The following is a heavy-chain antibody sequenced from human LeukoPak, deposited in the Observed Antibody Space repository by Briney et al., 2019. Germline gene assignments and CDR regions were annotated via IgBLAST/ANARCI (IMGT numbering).Heavy chain of an antibody. CDR1: GGSISSYY. J-gene: IGHJ5*02. Sequence: KPSETLSLTCTVSGGSISSYYWNWIRQPPGKGLEWIGTIHYSGSTYYNPSLKSRVTISVDTSKNQFSLKLRSVTGADTAVYYCARHVADTLVPNSSSFTGEDNCFDPWGQGTLVTVSS. D-gene: IGHD3-22*01. CDR3: ARHVADTLVPNSSSFTGEDNCFDP. V-gene: IGHV4-59*04. CDR2: IHYSGST.